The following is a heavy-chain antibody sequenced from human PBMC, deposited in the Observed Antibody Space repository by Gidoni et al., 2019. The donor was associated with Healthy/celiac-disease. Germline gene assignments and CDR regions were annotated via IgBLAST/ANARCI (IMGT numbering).Heavy chain of an antibody. CDR2: IYSSGST. J-gene: IGHJ4*02. CDR1: GRSIRSGGSY. D-gene: IGHD5-12*01. Sequence: QVQLQESGPGLVKPSQTLFLSCTVSGRSIRSGGSYWGWIRQHLGKGLEWIGYIYSSGSTYYNPSLKSRVTISVDTSKNQFSQKLSSVTAADTAVYYCASVGRDGYNYYFDYWGQGTLVTVSS. V-gene: IGHV4-31*03. CDR3: ASVGRDGYNYYFDY.